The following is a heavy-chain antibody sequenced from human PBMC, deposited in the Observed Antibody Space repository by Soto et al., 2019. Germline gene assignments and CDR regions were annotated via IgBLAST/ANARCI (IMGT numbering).Heavy chain of an antibody. V-gene: IGHV6-1*01. J-gene: IGHJ3*02. CDR3: AAPYSSSSRSYYAFDI. Sequence: PSQTLSLTCAISGDSVSSNSAAWNWIRQSPSRGLEWLGRTYYRSKWYNDYAVSVKSRITINPDTSKNQFSLQLNSVTPEDTAVYYCAAPYSSSSRSYYAFDIWGQGTMVTVSS. CDR2: TYYRSKWYN. CDR1: GDSVSSNSAA. D-gene: IGHD6-6*01.